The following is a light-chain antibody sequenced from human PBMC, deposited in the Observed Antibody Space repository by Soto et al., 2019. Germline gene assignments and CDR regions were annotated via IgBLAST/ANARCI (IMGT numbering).Light chain of an antibody. CDR3: QQYASSPT. Sequence: EIVLTQSPGTLSLSPGERATLSCRASQSVTNSYVAWYQQQLVQAPRLLIYGASIRATGIPDRFSGSGSGTDFTLTISGLEPEDSAVFYCQQYASSPTFGQGTKVEIK. J-gene: IGKJ1*01. CDR1: QSVTNSY. V-gene: IGKV3-20*01. CDR2: GAS.